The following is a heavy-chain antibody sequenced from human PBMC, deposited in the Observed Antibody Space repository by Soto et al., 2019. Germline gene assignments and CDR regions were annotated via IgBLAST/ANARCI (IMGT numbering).Heavy chain of an antibody. CDR2: ISWNRGTI. V-gene: IGHV3-9*01. J-gene: IGHJ6*03. CDR3: AKGYCSSAKCYTYSYMDV. D-gene: IGHD2-2*01. Sequence: GGSLRLSCAASGFNFDEYGMHWVRQGPGKGLEWVSGISWNRGTIVYADSVKGRFTISRDNAKNFLYLEMNSLGAEDTALYYCAKGYCSSAKCYTYSYMDVWGKGTTVTVSS. CDR1: GFNFDEYG.